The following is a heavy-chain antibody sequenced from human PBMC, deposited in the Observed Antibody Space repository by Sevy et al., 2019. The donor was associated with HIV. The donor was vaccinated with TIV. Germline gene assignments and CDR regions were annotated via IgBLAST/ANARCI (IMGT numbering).Heavy chain of an antibody. V-gene: IGHV3-48*02. D-gene: IGHD5-12*01. CDR3: ARERSATGDSHMDV. CDR2: ISSSSTI. Sequence: GGSLRLSCAASGFTFSSYSMNWVRQAPGKGLEWVSYISSSSTIYYADSVKGRFTISRDNAKNSLYLQMNSLRDEDTAVYYCARERSATGDSHMDVWGQGTTVTVSS. J-gene: IGHJ6*02. CDR1: GFTFSSYS.